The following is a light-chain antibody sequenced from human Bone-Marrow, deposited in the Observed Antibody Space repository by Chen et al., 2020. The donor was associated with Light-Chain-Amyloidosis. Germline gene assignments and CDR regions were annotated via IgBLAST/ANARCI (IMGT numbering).Light chain of an antibody. CDR1: DLPTKY. CDR3: QSADSSGTYEVI. CDR2: RDT. J-gene: IGLJ2*01. Sequence: SYEMTHPPSLSVSPGQRARITCSGDDLPTKYAYWYQQKPGQAPVLVIHRDTARPSGISERFSGSSSGTTATLTISGVQAEDEADYHCQSADSSGTYEVIFGGGTKLTVL. V-gene: IGLV3-25*03.